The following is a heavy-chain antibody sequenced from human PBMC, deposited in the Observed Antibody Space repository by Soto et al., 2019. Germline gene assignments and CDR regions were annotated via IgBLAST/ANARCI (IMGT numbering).Heavy chain of an antibody. CDR3: ARGGWNDYYYYYGMDV. CDR2: IYYSGST. CDR1: GGSISSGDYY. Sequence: QVQLQESGPGLVKPSQTLSLTCTVSGGSISSGDYYWSWIRQPPGKGLEWIGYIYYSGSTYYNPPIKSRVTSSVDTSKNQFSLKRSSVTAADTAVYYCARGGWNDYYYYYGMDVWGQGTTVTVSS. D-gene: IGHD1-1*01. V-gene: IGHV4-30-4*01. J-gene: IGHJ6*02.